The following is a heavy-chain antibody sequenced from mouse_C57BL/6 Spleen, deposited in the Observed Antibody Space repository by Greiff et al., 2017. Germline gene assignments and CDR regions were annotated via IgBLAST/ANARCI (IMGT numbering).Heavy chain of an antibody. CDR1: GFTFSSYG. CDR3: ARQYDGYYRAMDY. Sequence: EVQWVESGGDLVKPGGSLKLSCAASGFTFSSYGMSWVRQTPDKRLEWVATISSGGSYTYYPDSVKGRFTISRDKAKNTLYLQMSSLKSEDTAMYYCARQYDGYYRAMDYWGQGTSVTVSS. J-gene: IGHJ4*01. V-gene: IGHV5-6*01. CDR2: ISSGGSYT. D-gene: IGHD2-3*01.